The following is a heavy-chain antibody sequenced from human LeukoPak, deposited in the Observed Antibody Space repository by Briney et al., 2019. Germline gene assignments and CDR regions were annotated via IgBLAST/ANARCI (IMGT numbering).Heavy chain of an antibody. Sequence: GGSLRLSCAASGFTFDDYAMHWVRQAPGKGLEWVSGISWNSGSVGYADSVKGRFTISRDNAKNSLYLQMNSLRAEDTALYYCAKDIVAAGPRNYYYYGMDVWGQGTTVTVSS. CDR2: ISWNSGSV. CDR1: GFTFDDYA. J-gene: IGHJ6*02. D-gene: IGHD6-13*01. CDR3: AKDIVAAGPRNYYYYGMDV. V-gene: IGHV3-9*01.